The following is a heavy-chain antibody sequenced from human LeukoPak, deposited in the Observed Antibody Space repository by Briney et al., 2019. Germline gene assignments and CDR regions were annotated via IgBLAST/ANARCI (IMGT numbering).Heavy chain of an antibody. CDR2: IYYSGST. CDR1: GGSISSYY. J-gene: IGHJ5*02. CDR3: ARDVGHSSSWYEWFDP. Sequence: PSETLSLTCTVSGGSISSYYWSWIRQPPGKGLEWIGYIYYSGSTNYNPSLRSRVTISVDTSKNQFSLKLTSVTAADTAVYYCARDVGHSSSWYEWFDPWGQGTLVTVSS. D-gene: IGHD6-13*01. V-gene: IGHV4-59*01.